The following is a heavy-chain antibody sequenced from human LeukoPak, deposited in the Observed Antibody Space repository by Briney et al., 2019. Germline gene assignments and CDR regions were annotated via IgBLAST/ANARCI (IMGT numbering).Heavy chain of an antibody. J-gene: IGHJ4*02. V-gene: IGHV3-23*01. CDR2: ISAGNDI. CDR1: GFSFNNYA. CDR3: ANHYYDSSGYLDS. Sequence: GGSLRLSCAASGFSFNNYAMVWVRQTPGKGLEWVSVISAGNDIVYADSMKGRFTISRDNSKNTLYLQMNSLRAEDTAVYYCANHYYDSSGYLDSWGQGTLVTVSS. D-gene: IGHD3-22*01.